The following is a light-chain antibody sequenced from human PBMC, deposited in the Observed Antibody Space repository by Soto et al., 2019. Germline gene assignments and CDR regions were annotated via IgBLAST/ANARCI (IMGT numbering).Light chain of an antibody. Sequence: IVMTQSPATLSVSPGERVTLSCRASQSVSSPLAWYQQKPGQAPRLLIYGASTRATGIPARFSGSGSGTEFTLTITSLQSEDFAVYYCQQYNDWLTFGGGTKVEIK. CDR1: QSVSSP. CDR2: GAS. V-gene: IGKV3-15*01. CDR3: QQYNDWLT. J-gene: IGKJ4*01.